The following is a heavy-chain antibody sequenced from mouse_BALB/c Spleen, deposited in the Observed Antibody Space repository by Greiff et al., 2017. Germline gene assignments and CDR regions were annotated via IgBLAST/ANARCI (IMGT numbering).Heavy chain of an antibody. J-gene: IGHJ2*01. Sequence: VHVKQSGPELVKPGASVKISCKASGYTFTDYNMHWVKQSHGKSLEWIGYIYPYNGGTGYNQKFKSKATLTVDNSSSTAYMELRSLTSEDSAVYYCARESLLLDYWGQGTTLTVSS. CDR3: ARESLLLDY. V-gene: IGHV1S29*02. D-gene: IGHD1-2*01. CDR1: GYTFTDYN. CDR2: IYPYNGGT.